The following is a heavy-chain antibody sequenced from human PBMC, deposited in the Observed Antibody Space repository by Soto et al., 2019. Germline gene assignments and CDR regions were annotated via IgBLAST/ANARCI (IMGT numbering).Heavy chain of an antibody. Sequence: ETLSLTCGVSRGTIRSPDWWTWVRQPPGKGLEWIGEIFRSGSTNYTPSLESRVTISVDKSKNQFSLTLTSVTAADTAVYFCARGRGRYSSGWSWFDPWGQGILVTVSS. CDR2: IFRSGST. D-gene: IGHD6-19*01. J-gene: IGHJ5*02. CDR1: RGTIRSPDW. CDR3: ARGRGRYSSGWSWFDP. V-gene: IGHV4-4*01.